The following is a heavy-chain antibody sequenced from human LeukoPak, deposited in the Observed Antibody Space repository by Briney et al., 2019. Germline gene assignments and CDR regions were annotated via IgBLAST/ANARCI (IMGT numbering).Heavy chain of an antibody. Sequence: SLRLSCAASGFTFSSYGMHWVRQAPGKGLEWVAVISYDGSNKYYADSVKGRFTISRDNSKNTLYLQMNSLRAEDTAVYYCAKGGGRDGYNCYFDYWGQGTLVTVSS. D-gene: IGHD5-24*01. CDR2: ISYDGSNK. J-gene: IGHJ4*02. CDR1: GFTFSSYG. CDR3: AKGGGRDGYNCYFDY. V-gene: IGHV3-30*18.